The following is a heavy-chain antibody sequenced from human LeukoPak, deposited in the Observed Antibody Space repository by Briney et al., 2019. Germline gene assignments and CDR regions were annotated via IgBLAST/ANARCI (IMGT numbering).Heavy chain of an antibody. D-gene: IGHD3-3*01. V-gene: IGHV6-1*01. CDR3: ARGHSDYDFWSGYYGWALDYYYYGMDV. J-gene: IGHJ6*02. CDR1: GDSVSSNSAA. CDR2: TYYRSKWYN. Sequence: SQTLSLTCAISGDSVSSNSAAWNWIRQSPSRGLEWLGRTYYRSKWYNDYAVSVKSRITINPDTSKNQFSLQLNSVTPEDTAVYYCARGHSDYDFWSGYYGWALDYYYYGMDVWGQGTTVTVSS.